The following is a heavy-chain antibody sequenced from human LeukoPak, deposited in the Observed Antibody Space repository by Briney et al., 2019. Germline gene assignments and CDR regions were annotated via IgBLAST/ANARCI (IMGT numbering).Heavy chain of an antibody. CDR3: GRGLHYHILTCGMDV. CDR1: GGSFCGYY. J-gene: IGHJ6*02. Sequence: SETLSLTCAVFGGSFCGYYWRWIRQSPEKGVEWIGEMSHTRATKYNPSLKSPVTVSVDTSKKQFSLNLRAVTAADTAVYNCGRGLHYHILTCGMDVWGQGTTVIVSS. D-gene: IGHD3-9*01. V-gene: IGHV4-34*01. CDR2: MSHTRAT.